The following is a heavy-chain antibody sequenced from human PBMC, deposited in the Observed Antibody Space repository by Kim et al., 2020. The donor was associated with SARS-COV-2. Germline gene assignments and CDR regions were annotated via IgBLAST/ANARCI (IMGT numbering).Heavy chain of an antibody. V-gene: IGHV3-33*06. J-gene: IGHJ6*02. Sequence: GGSLRLSCAASGFTFSSYGMHWVRQAPGKGLEWVAVIWYDGSNKYYADSVKGRFTISRDNSKNTLYLQMNSLRAEDTAVYYCAKAVPAGSSWYYYYGMDVWGQGTTVTVSS. D-gene: IGHD6-13*01. CDR2: IWYDGSNK. CDR1: GFTFSSYG. CDR3: AKAVPAGSSWYYYYGMDV.